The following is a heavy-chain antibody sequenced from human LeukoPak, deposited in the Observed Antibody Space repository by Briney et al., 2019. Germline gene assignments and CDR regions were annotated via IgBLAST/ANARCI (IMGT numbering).Heavy chain of an antibody. Sequence: GGSLRLSCAASGFTLSSYSMHWVRQAPGKGLEFVSAISKNGRSTYYANSVRGRFTISRDISKNTLYLQMGSLRPEDMAVYYCARAAYGSNGYTAEVADYWGQGTLVTVSS. CDR3: ARAAYGSNGYTAEVADY. J-gene: IGHJ4*02. V-gene: IGHV3-64*01. D-gene: IGHD3-22*01. CDR2: ISKNGRST. CDR1: GFTLSSYS.